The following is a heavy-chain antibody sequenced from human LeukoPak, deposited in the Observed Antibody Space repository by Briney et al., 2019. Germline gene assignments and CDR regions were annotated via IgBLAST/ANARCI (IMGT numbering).Heavy chain of an antibody. CDR3: ARLLWFGDGPEANFDY. V-gene: IGHV4-61*08. D-gene: IGHD3-10*01. CDR1: GGSISSGGYY. J-gene: IGHJ4*02. CDR2: IYYSGST. Sequence: SQTLSLTCTVSGGSISSGGYYWSWIRQPPGKGLEWIGYIYYSGSTNYNPSLKSRVTISVDTSKNQFSLKLSSVTAADTAVYYCARLLWFGDGPEANFDYWGQGTLVTVSS.